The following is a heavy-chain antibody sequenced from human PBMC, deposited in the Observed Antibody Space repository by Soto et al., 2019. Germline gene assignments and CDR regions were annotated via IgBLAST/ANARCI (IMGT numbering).Heavy chain of an antibody. J-gene: IGHJ4*02. V-gene: IGHV1-69*12. Sequence: QVQLVQSGAEVKKPESSVKVSCKAPGGTFSTYAISWVRQAPGQGLEWRGGIIPMFGTANYARRFQDRVTITANESTNTVYMELSGLRSEDTAVYFCASGIQLWLRRINNGYSGWGQGTLVTVSS. CDR1: GGTFSTYA. CDR2: IIPMFGTA. D-gene: IGHD5-18*01. CDR3: ASGIQLWLRRINNGYSG.